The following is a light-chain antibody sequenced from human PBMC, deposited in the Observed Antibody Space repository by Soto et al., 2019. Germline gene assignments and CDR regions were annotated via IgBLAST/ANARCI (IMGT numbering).Light chain of an antibody. CDR1: QSISSW. CDR3: QQYNTYSWS. J-gene: IGKJ1*01. V-gene: IGKV1-5*01. CDR2: DAS. Sequence: DIQMTQSPSTLSASVGDRVTITCRASQSISSWLAWYQQKPGTAPKLLIYDASSLESGVPTRFRGSGSGTELTLTISSLQPDDFATYYCQQYNTYSWSFGQGTKVEIK.